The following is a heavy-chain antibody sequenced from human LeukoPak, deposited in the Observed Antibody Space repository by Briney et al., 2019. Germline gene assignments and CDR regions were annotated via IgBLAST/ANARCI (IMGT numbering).Heavy chain of an antibody. CDR2: INHSGST. D-gene: IGHD1-26*01. Sequence: SETLSLTCAVYGGSFSGYYWSWIRQPPGKGLEWIGEINHSGSTNYNPSLKSRVTISVDTSKNQFSLKLSSVTAADTAVYYCARGTWELPDYLGQGNPGHRLL. CDR1: GGSFSGYY. CDR3: ARGTWELPDY. J-gene: IGHJ4*02. V-gene: IGHV4-34*01.